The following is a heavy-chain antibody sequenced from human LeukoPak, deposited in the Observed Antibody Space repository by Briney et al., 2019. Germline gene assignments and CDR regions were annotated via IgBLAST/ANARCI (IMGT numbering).Heavy chain of an antibody. J-gene: IGHJ3*02. CDR1: GFTFSSYS. CDR3: ARDTVDRLTTAFDI. CDR2: ISSSSSYI. V-gene: IGHV3-21*01. D-gene: IGHD4-23*01. Sequence: GGSLRLSCAASGFTFSSYSMNWVRQAPGKGLEWVSSISSSSSYIYYAVSVKGRFTISRDNAKNSLYLQMNSLRAEDTAVYYCARDTVDRLTTAFDIWGQGTMVTVSS.